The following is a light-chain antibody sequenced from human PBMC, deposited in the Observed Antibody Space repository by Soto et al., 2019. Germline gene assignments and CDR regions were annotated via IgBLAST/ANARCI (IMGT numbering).Light chain of an antibody. CDR1: QSISSY. CDR3: QQSYSIPFT. J-gene: IGKJ3*01. CDR2: AAS. V-gene: IGKV1-39*01. Sequence: DIQMTQSPSSLSASVGDRVTITCRASQSISSYLNWYQQKPEKAPKLLIYAASSLQSGVPSRFGGSGSGTDFTLTISSLQPEDFASYYCQQSYSIPFTFGPGTKVDIK.